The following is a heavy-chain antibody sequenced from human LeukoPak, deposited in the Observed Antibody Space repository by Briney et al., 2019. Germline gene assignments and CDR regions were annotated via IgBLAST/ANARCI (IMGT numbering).Heavy chain of an antibody. Sequence: GGSLRLSCAASGFTFTTYAMNWVRQAPGKGLEWVSVISGSGGSTYYADSVKGRFTISRDNSKNTLYLEVNSLRAEDTAVYYCATAFYFDSSGPYWYFDLWGRGTLVTVSS. D-gene: IGHD3-22*01. CDR1: GFTFTTYA. V-gene: IGHV3-23*01. CDR2: ISGSGGST. J-gene: IGHJ2*01. CDR3: ATAFYFDSSGPYWYFDL.